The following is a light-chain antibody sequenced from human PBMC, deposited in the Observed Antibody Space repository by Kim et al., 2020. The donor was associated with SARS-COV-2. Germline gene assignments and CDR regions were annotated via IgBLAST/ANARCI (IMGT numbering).Light chain of an antibody. CDR2: AAS. V-gene: IGKV1-39*01. CDR3: QQSYSTPWS. Sequence: ASVGDRVTITCRASQSISSYLNWYQQKPGKAPKLLIYAASSLQSGVPSRFSGSGSGTDFTLTISSLQPEGFATYYCQQSYSTPWSFGQGTKVDIK. CDR1: QSISSY. J-gene: IGKJ1*01.